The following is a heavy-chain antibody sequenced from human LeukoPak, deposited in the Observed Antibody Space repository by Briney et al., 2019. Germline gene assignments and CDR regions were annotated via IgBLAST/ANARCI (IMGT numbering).Heavy chain of an antibody. CDR2: ISGSGGST. CDR1: GFTFSSYA. V-gene: IGHV3-23*01. D-gene: IGHD1-26*01. J-gene: IGHJ4*02. CDR3: ARDRVGATDYFDY. Sequence: PGGSLRLSCAASGFTFSSYAMSWVRQAPGKGLEWVSAISGSGGSTYYADSVKGRFTISRVNSKNTLYLQMNSLRAEDTAVYYCARDRVGATDYFDYWGQGTLVTVSS.